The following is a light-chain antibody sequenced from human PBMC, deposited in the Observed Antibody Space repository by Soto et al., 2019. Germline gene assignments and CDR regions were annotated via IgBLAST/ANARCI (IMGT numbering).Light chain of an antibody. V-gene: IGKV3-15*01. CDR3: QQYGSSRT. J-gene: IGKJ1*01. CDR2: GAS. CDR1: QSVSSN. Sequence: EIVMTQSPATLSVSPGERATLSCRASQSVSSNLAWYQQKPGQAPRLLIYGASTRATGIPARFSGSGSGTAFTLTISSLQSEDFAVYYCQQYGSSRTFGQGTKVDIK.